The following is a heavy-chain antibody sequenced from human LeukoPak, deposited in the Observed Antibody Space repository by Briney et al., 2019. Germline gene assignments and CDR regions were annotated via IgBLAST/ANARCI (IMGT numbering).Heavy chain of an antibody. CDR1: GFTFTDYW. CDR3: ARGYYDSSGPTPLY. Sequence: GGSLRLSCAASGFTFTDYWMHWVRQAPGRGLVWISRISSDGITTNYADSVKGRFTISRDNAENTVYLQMNSLRAEDTALYYCARGYYDSSGPTPLYWGQGTLVTVSS. J-gene: IGHJ4*02. V-gene: IGHV3-74*01. CDR2: ISSDGITT. D-gene: IGHD3-22*01.